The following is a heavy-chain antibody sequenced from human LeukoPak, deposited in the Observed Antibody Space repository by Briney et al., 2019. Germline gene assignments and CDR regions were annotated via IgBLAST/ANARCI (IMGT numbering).Heavy chain of an antibody. CDR2: INWNGGST. CDR3: AKGPLLWD. Sequence: GGSLRLSCAASGFTFDDHAMSWVRQGPGKGLEGVSGINWNGGSTGYVDSVMGRFIISSDNAKISLDVQMKGLRAYVMAVFYCAKGPLLWDWGQGTLVTVSS. V-gene: IGHV3-20*04. J-gene: IGHJ4*02. CDR1: GFTFDDHA. D-gene: IGHD2/OR15-2a*01.